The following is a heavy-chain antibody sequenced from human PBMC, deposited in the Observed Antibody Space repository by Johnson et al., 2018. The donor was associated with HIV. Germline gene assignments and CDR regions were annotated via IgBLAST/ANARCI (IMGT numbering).Heavy chain of an antibody. CDR2: INWNGGST. Sequence: VHLVESGGGVVRPGGSLRLSCAASGFTFDDYGMSWVRQAPGKGLEWVSSINWNGGSTGYADSVKGRFTISRDNAKNSLYLQMNSLRAEDTALYYCAGRFYYDSSGYYSAAFDIWGQGTMVTVSS. CDR1: GFTFDDYG. V-gene: IGHV3-20*04. D-gene: IGHD3-22*01. J-gene: IGHJ3*02. CDR3: AGRFYYDSSGYYSAAFDI.